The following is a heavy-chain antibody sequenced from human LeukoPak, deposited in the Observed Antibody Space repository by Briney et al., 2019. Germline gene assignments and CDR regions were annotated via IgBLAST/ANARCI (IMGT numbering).Heavy chain of an antibody. Sequence: PGGSLRLSCAASGFTFSSYSMNWVRQAPGKGREWVSYISSSSSTIYYADSVKGRFTISRDNAKNSLYLQMNSLRDEDTAVYYCARASLLRYFDWLNYFDYWGQGTLVTVSS. CDR2: ISSSSSTI. J-gene: IGHJ4*02. CDR1: GFTFSSYS. CDR3: ARASLLRYFDWLNYFDY. D-gene: IGHD3-9*01. V-gene: IGHV3-48*02.